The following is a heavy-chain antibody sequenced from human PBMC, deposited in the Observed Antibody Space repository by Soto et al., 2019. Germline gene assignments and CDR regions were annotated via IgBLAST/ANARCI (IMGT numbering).Heavy chain of an antibody. CDR3: TRGLPAAIYLGWFDP. CDR2: IDPKTGDT. J-gene: IGHJ5*02. Sequence: ASVKVSCKASGFTFTGYYIHWVRPAPGQGLDWMGWIDPKTGDTKYAQKFQGRVTITRDTSISTVYMELTSLRSDDTAVYYCTRGLPAAIYLGWFDPWGQGTLVTVSS. V-gene: IGHV1-2*02. D-gene: IGHD2-2*02. CDR1: GFTFTGYY.